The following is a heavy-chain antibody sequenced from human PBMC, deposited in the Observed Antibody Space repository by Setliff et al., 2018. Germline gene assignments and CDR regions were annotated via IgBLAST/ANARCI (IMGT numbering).Heavy chain of an antibody. D-gene: IGHD4-17*01. CDR1: DFSINSGYY. CDR3: ARQIDYGDFQYFDY. Sequence: SETLSLTCSVSDFSINSGYYWGWIWQSPGEGLEWIGSIYRNGNTYYNPSLKSRVTISVDTSKNQLSLKLNSVTAADTAVYYCARQIDYGDFQYFDYWGQGTLVTVSS. CDR2: IYRNGNT. V-gene: IGHV4-38-2*01. J-gene: IGHJ4*02.